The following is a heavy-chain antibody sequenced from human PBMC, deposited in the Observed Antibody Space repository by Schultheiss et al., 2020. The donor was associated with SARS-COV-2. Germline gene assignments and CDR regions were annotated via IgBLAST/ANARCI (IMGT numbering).Heavy chain of an antibody. D-gene: IGHD5-18*01. CDR2: INWNGGST. CDR3: ARDRDTAMAIDY. CDR1: GFTVSSNY. Sequence: GGSLRLSCAASGFTVSSNYMSWVRQAPGKGLEWVSGINWNGGSTGYADSVKGRFTISRDNAKNSLYLQMNSLRAEDTAVYYCARDRDTAMAIDYWGQGTLVTVSS. J-gene: IGHJ4*02. V-gene: IGHV3-20*04.